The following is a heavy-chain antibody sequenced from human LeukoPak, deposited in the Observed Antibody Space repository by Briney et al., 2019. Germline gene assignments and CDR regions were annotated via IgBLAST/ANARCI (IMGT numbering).Heavy chain of an antibody. CDR3: ARVGGYDYGYYYYNMDV. CDR2: IIPIFGTA. J-gene: IGHJ6*03. CDR1: GGTFSSYA. D-gene: IGHD5-12*01. V-gene: IGHV1-69*06. Sequence: GASVKVSCKASGGTFSSYAISWVRQAPGQGLEWMGGIIPIFGTANYAQKFQGRVTITADKSTSTAYMELSSLRSEDTAVYYCARVGGYDYGYYYYNMDVWGKGTTVTVSS.